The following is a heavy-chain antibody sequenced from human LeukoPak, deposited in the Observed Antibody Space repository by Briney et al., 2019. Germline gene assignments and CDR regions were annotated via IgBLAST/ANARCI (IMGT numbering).Heavy chain of an antibody. V-gene: IGHV3-73*01. CDR1: GFTFSGSA. J-gene: IGHJ6*02. Sequence: GGSLRLSCAASGFTFSGSAIHWVRQASGKGLEWLGRIRIKPDNYATAYAASVKGRFTISRDDSKNSAYLQMDSLKAEDTAVYYCSRFDLYYDATYASDGLDVWGQGTTVTVSS. CDR2: IRIKPDNYAT. D-gene: IGHD4/OR15-4a*01. CDR3: SRFDLYYDATYASDGLDV.